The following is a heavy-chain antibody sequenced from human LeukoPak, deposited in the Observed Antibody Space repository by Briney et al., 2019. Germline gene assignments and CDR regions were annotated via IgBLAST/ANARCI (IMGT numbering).Heavy chain of an antibody. J-gene: IGHJ4*02. CDR2: IYYSGNT. CDR1: GDSIRRSNDY. CDR3: ARGPRGWYFSSFDY. V-gene: IGHV4-39*07. D-gene: IGHD6-19*01. Sequence: SETLSLTCTVSGDSIRRSNDYWGWIRQSPGKGLEWLGSIYYSGNTNYNPSLKSRVTISVDTSKNQFSLKLSSVTAADTAVYYCARGPRGWYFSSFDYWGQGTLVTVSS.